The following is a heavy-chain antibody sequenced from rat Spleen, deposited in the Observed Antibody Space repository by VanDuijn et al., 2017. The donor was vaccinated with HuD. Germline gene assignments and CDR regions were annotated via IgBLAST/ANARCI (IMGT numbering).Heavy chain of an antibody. D-gene: IGHD1-12*01. CDR2: IRNKAKSYTT. V-gene: IGHV7-6*01. J-gene: IGHJ4*01. CDR1: GFTFADFY. CDR3: AKHGSYYYDVMGA. Sequence: EVKLLESGGGLVQPGGSLRLSCAASGFTFADFYMSWIRQSPGKAPEWLSFIRNKAKSYTTEYNPSVKGRFTISRDDTQNVLYLQMNTLRAEDTAIYYCAKHGSYYYDVMGAWGQGASVTVSS.